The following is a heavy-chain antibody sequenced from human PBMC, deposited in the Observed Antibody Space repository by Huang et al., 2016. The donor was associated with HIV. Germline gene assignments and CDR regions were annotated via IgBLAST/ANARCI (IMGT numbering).Heavy chain of an antibody. V-gene: IGHV4-59*01. J-gene: IGHJ4*02. CDR3: ASGNYYERRGDYPAFDS. Sequence: QVQLQESGPGLVKPSETLSLTCTVSGGSLTRYYWSWIRQPPERGLEWIGYTYSISHSGATIYRPSLKSRGTFSVDTSKNQFSLRLSSVTAADTAVYYCASGNYYERRGDYPAFDSWGQGILVTVSS. D-gene: IGHD3-22*01. CDR2: TYSISHSGAT. CDR1: GGSLTRYY.